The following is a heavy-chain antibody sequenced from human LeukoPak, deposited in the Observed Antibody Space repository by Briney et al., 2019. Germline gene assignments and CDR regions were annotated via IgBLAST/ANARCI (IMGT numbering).Heavy chain of an antibody. J-gene: IGHJ4*02. D-gene: IGHD2-15*01. CDR1: GGSISSGSYY. CDR2: IYTSGNT. V-gene: IGHV4-61*02. CDR3: ARCDWADVYCSP. Sequence: PSQTLSLTCTVSGGSISSGSYYWSWIRQPAGKGLEWIGRIYTSGNTNYNPSLKGRVTISVDTSKNQFSLKLSSVTAADTAVYYCARCDWADVYCSPWGQGTLVTVSS.